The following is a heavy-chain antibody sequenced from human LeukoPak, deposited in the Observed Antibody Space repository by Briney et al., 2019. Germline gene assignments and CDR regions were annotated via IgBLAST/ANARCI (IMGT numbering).Heavy chain of an antibody. J-gene: IGHJ5*02. CDR1: GFTFSSYW. CDR3: ATRMVRGVTNWFDP. D-gene: IGHD3-10*01. Sequence: GGSLRLSCAASGFTFSSYWMSWVRQAPGKGLEWVANIKQDGSEKYYVDSVKGRFTISRDNAKNSLYLQMNSLRAEDTAVYYCATRMVRGVTNWFDPWGQGTLVTVSS. CDR2: IKQDGSEK. V-gene: IGHV3-7*03.